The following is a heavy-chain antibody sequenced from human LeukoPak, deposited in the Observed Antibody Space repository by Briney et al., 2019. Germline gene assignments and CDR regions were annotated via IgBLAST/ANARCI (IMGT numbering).Heavy chain of an antibody. CDR3: ARKWVTAMKFDP. CDR1: GYTFTGYY. CDR2: INPNSGGT. J-gene: IGHJ5*02. D-gene: IGHD5-18*01. V-gene: IGHV1-2*02. Sequence: ASVKVSCKASGYTFTGYYMHWVRQAPGQGLEWMGWINPNSGGTNYAQKFQGRVTMTRDTSISTAYMELSRLGSDDTAVYYCARKWVTAMKFDPWGQGTLVTVSS.